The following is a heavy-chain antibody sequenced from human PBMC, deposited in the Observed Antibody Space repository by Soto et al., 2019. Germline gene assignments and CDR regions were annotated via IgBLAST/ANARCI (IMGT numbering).Heavy chain of an antibody. CDR3: AREKGDSSGYYPTYGMDV. CDR2: ISYDGSNK. CDR1: GFTFSSYA. D-gene: IGHD3-22*01. V-gene: IGHV3-30-3*01. J-gene: IGHJ6*02. Sequence: QVQLVESGGGVVQPGRSLRLSCAASGFTFSSYAMHWVRQAPGKELEWVAVISYDGSNKYYADSVKGRFTISRDNSKNTLYLQMNSLRAEDTAVYYCAREKGDSSGYYPTYGMDVWGQGTTVTVSS.